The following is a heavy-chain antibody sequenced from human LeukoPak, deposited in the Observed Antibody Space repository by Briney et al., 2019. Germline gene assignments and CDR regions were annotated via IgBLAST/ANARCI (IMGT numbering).Heavy chain of an antibody. D-gene: IGHD6-13*01. V-gene: IGHV3-7*03. J-gene: IGHJ4*02. CDR3: ARDGEAPGTYFDL. CDR2: INQDGSQK. CDR1: GFMFSSHW. Sequence: GGSLRLSCAPSGFMFSSHWMSWVRQAPGKGLERVANINQDGSQKYYMDSVKGRFTISRDNAKNPLYLQMNSLRAEDTAVYYCARDGEAPGTYFDLWGQGTPVTVSS.